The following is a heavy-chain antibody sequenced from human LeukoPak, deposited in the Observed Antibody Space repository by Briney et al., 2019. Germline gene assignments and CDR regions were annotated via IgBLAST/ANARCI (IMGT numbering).Heavy chain of an antibody. CDR3: ASNGGVAEFDY. CDR1: GGTFSSYA. D-gene: IGHD2-15*01. V-gene: IGHV1-69*13. CDR2: IIPIFGTA. J-gene: IGHJ4*02. Sequence: SMKVSCKASGGTFSSYAISWVRQAPGQGLEWMGGIIPIFGTANYAQKFQGRVTITADESTSTAYMELSSLRSEDTAVYYCASNGGVAEFDYWGQGTLVTVSS.